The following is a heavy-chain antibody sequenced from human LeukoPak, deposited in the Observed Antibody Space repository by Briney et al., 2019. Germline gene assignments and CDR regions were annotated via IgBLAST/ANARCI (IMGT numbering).Heavy chain of an antibody. D-gene: IGHD3-22*01. CDR3: AREWNYYDSSGPDAFDI. Sequence: ASVKVSCKASGYTFTGYYMHWVRQAPGQGLEWMGRINPNSGGTNYAQKLQGRVTMTTDTSTSTAYMELRSLRSDDTAVYYCAREWNYYDSSGPDAFDIWGQGTMVTVSS. CDR2: INPNSGGT. J-gene: IGHJ3*02. CDR1: GYTFTGYY. V-gene: IGHV1-2*06.